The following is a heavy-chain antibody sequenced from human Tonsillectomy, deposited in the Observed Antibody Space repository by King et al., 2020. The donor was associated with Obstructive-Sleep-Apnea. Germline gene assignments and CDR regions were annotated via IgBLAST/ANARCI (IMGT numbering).Heavy chain of an antibody. CDR2: IHYSRGA. J-gene: IGHJ4*02. D-gene: IGHD3-16*01. CDR1: GGSITSHH. CDR3: AREGGGGVDY. Sequence: HVQLQESGPGLVKPSETLSLTCTVSGGSITSHHWSWIRQPPGKGLEWIGYIHYSRGAEYSPSLKSRVSMSADTAKNHLALKLTSVTVADTAVYYCAREGGGGVDYWGQGILVTVSS. V-gene: IGHV4-59*11.